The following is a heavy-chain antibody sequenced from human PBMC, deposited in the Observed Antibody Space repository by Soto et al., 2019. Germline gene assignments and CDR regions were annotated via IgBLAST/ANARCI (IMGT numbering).Heavy chain of an antibody. J-gene: IGHJ2*01. V-gene: IGHV3-74*01. CDR3: ARGGYGAWYVDL. D-gene: IGHD5-18*01. Sequence: EVQLVESGGGLVQPGGSLRLSCAASGFTFSSYWIHWVRQAPGKGLVWVSRIKYDGSSTSYADSVKGRTTISRDNAKNTVYLQVNSLRGEDTAVYYCARGGYGAWYVDLWGRGTLVTVSS. CDR2: IKYDGSST. CDR1: GFTFSSYW.